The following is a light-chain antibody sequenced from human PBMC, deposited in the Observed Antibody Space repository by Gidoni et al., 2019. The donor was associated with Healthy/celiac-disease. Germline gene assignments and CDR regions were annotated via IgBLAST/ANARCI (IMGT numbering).Light chain of an antibody. CDR1: QGVSSSY. CDR2: GAS. Sequence: EIVLTQSPGTLSLSPGERATLSCRASQGVSSSYLAWYQQKPGQAPRLLIYGASSGSGTDFTLTISRLEPEDFAVYYCQQYGSSPATFGQGTKVEIK. CDR3: QQYGSSPAT. J-gene: IGKJ1*01. V-gene: IGKV3-20*01.